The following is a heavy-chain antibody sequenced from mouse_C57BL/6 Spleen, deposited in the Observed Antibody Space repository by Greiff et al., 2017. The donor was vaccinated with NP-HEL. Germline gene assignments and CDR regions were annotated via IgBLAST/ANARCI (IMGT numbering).Heavy chain of an antibody. CDR3: ARDAMVKYFDV. J-gene: IGHJ1*03. Sequence: EVMLVESGGGLVKPGGSLKLSCAASGFTFSSYAMSWVRQTPEKRLEWVATISDGGSYTYYPDNVKGRFTISRDNAKNNLYLQMSHLKSEDTAMYYCARDAMVKYFDVWGTGTTVTVSS. CDR1: GFTFSSYA. V-gene: IGHV5-4*01. CDR2: ISDGGSYT. D-gene: IGHD2-2*01.